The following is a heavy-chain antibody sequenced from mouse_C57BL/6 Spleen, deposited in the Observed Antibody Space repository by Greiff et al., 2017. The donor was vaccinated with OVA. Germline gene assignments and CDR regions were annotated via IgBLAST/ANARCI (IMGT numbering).Heavy chain of an antibody. V-gene: IGHV1-81*01. CDR2: IYPRRGNT. J-gene: IGHJ4*01. D-gene: IGHD1-1*01. CDR1: GYTFTSYG. CDR3: ARSGTTVVEDAMYD. Sequence: VQLQQSGAELARPGASVKLSCKASGYTFTSYGLSWVKQRPGHGLEWIGEIYPRRGNTYYNEKFKGKATLTAAKSSSTAYMELRSLTSEDSAVYFGARSGTTVVEDAMYDWGQGTAVTVSS.